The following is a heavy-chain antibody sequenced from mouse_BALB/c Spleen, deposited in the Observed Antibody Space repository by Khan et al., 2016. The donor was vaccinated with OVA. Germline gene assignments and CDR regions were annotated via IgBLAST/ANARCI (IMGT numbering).Heavy chain of an antibody. CDR3: ARSTWYFDV. V-gene: IGHV1S135*01. CDR2: IDPYYGGI. J-gene: IGHJ1*01. Sequence: IQLVQSGPELEKPGASVKISCKASGYSFTGYNMNWVKQSNGKSLEWIGNIDPYYGGISYNQKFKGKATLTVDKSSSTAYMQLKSLTSEDAAVYYCARSTWYFDVWGAGTTVTVSS. CDR1: GYSFTGYN.